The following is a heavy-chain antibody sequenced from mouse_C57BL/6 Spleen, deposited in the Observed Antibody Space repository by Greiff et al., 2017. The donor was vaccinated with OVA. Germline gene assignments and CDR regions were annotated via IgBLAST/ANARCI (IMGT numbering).Heavy chain of an antibody. Sequence: VQLQQPGAELVKPGASVKLSCKASGYTFTSYWMQWVKQRPGQGLEWIGEIDPSDSYTNYNQKFKGKATLTVDTSSSTAYMQLSSLTSEDSAVYYCARWDRGAYWGQGTLVTVSA. CDR1: GYTFTSYW. CDR2: IDPSDSYT. J-gene: IGHJ3*01. V-gene: IGHV1-50*01. CDR3: ARWDRGAY. D-gene: IGHD4-1*01.